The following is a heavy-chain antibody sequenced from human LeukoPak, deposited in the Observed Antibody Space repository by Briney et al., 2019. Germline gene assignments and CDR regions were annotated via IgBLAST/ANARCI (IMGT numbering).Heavy chain of an antibody. J-gene: IGHJ4*02. D-gene: IGHD3-16*01. V-gene: IGHV3-66*01. CDR2: IYSGGST. CDR1: GFTVSSNY. CDR3: ARGLYTNGWYYFDY. Sequence: GGSLRLSCAASGFTVSSNYMSWVRQAPGKGLEWVSVIYSGGSTYYADSVKGRFTISGDNSKNTLYLQMNTLRAEDTAVYYCARGLYTNGWYYFDYWGQGTLVTVSS.